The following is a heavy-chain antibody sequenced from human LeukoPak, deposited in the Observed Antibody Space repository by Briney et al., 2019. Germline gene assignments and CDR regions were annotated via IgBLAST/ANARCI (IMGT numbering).Heavy chain of an antibody. J-gene: IGHJ4*02. D-gene: IGHD4-17*01. CDR1: GFTLSSYW. CDR2: MNSDGSST. CDR3: AREAFNYGDHYFNY. V-gene: IGHV3-74*01. Sequence: GGTLRLSCAASGFTLSSYWMHWVRQAPGKGLVWVSRMNSDGSSTTYADSVKGRFTISRDNAKNTLYLQMNSLRAEDTAVYHCAREAFNYGDHYFNYWGQGTLVTVSS.